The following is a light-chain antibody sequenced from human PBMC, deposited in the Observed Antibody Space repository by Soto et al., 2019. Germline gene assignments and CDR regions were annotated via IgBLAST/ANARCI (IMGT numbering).Light chain of an antibody. CDR2: DVT. J-gene: IGLJ2*01. Sequence: QSALTQPRSVSGSPGQSVTISCTGTSSDVGGYNYVSWYQQYPGQAPKLMVYDVTKRPSGVPDRFSGSKSGNTASLTISGLQAEDEADYYCCSYAGSYTFVFGGGTKLT. CDR3: CSYAGSYTFV. CDR1: SSDVGGYNY. V-gene: IGLV2-11*01.